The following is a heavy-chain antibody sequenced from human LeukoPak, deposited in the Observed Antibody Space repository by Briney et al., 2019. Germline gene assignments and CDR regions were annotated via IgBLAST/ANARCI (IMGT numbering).Heavy chain of an antibody. CDR1: GFTFSSYW. CDR2: IKQDGSEK. Sequence: PGGSLRLSCAASGFTFSSYWMSWVRQAPGKGLEWVANIKQDGSEKYYVDSVKGRFSISRDNAKNSLYLQMNSLRAEDTAVYYCARYVFYYSDRSGTLFDYWGQGTLATVSS. J-gene: IGHJ4*02. CDR3: ARYVFYYSDRSGTLFDY. V-gene: IGHV3-7*01. D-gene: IGHD3-22*01.